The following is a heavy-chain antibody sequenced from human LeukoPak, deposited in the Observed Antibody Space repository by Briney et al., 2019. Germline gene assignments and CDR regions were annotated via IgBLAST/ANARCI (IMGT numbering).Heavy chain of an antibody. D-gene: IGHD1-26*01. CDR3: ARDGRYSGTYLDG. V-gene: IGHV1-18*01. Sequence: ASVKVSCKTSGYIFKNYGVSWVRQAPGQGLEWMGWISGHTGNTKYAETVQGSPTMIADTSTTTVYMEMRSLISDDTAVYFCARDGRYSGTYLDGWGQGTLVTASS. CDR2: ISGHTGNT. J-gene: IGHJ4*02. CDR1: GYIFKNYG.